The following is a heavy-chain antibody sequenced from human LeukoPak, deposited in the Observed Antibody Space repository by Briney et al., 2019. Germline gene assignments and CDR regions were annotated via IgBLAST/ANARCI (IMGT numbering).Heavy chain of an antibody. V-gene: IGHV4-59*01. D-gene: IGHD4-17*01. Sequence: NSSETLSLTCTVSGGSFSSYYWTWIRQPPGKGLEWIGYIDHGGSTNYNPSLRSRVGISSDTSKIQFSLELTSVTAADTAIYYCARLKATVSIHAYFDSWGQGTLVTVSS. CDR3: ARLKATVSIHAYFDS. CDR2: IDHGGST. J-gene: IGHJ4*02. CDR1: GGSFSSYY.